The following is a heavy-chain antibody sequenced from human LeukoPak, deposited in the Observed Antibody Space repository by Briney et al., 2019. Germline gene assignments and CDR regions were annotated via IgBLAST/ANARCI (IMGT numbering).Heavy chain of an antibody. CDR3: ARTSNQITYYYYGMDV. Sequence: SETLSLTCAVYGGSSRGYYWNWLWIRQSPGKGLEWIGEINDSGSPNYNPSLKSRVTISVDTPKNQFSLKLSSVTAADTAVYYCARTSNQITYYYYGMDVWGQGTTVTVSS. V-gene: IGHV4-34*01. D-gene: IGHD2-2*01. J-gene: IGHJ6*02. CDR2: INDSGSP. CDR1: GGSSRGYY.